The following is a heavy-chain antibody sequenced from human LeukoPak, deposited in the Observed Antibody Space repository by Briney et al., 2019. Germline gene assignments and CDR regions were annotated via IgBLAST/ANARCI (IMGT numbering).Heavy chain of an antibody. CDR3: ARSDVVVTAMRSHWYFDL. Sequence: RASVKVSCKASGYTFTSYGISWVRQAPGQGLEWMGIINPSGGSTSYAQKFQGRVTMTRDTSTSTVYMELSSLRSEDTAVYYCARSDVVVTAMRSHWYFDLWGRGTLVTVSS. CDR1: GYTFTSYG. CDR2: INPSGGST. J-gene: IGHJ2*01. V-gene: IGHV1-46*01. D-gene: IGHD2-21*02.